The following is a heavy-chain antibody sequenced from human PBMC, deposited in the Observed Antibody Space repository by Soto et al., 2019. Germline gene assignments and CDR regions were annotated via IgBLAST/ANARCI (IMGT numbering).Heavy chain of an antibody. CDR1: GYTFTGYY. CDR2: INPSGGST. Sequence: ASVKVSCKASGYTFTGYYMHWVRQAPGQGLEWMGIINPSGGSTSYAQKFQGRVTMTRDTSTSTVYMELSSLRSEDTAVYYCARDGRYCSGGSCSMGLYFDYWGQGTLVTVSS. J-gene: IGHJ4*02. CDR3: ARDGRYCSGGSCSMGLYFDY. D-gene: IGHD2-15*01. V-gene: IGHV1-46*01.